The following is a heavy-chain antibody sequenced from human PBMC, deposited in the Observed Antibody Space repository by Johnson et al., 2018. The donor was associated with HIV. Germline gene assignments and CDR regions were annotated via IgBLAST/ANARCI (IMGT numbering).Heavy chain of an antibody. J-gene: IGHJ3*02. Sequence: QVQLVESGGGVVRPGGSLRLSCVGSGFTFDDYYMSWIRQAPGKGLEWLSYISSSGSIIYSADSVKGRFTISRDNTKNSLFLQMNSLRTEDTGVYYCARREVVFGSYDNWDAFDIWGQGTMVTVSS. CDR1: GFTFDDYY. CDR2: ISSSGSII. V-gene: IGHV3-11*04. CDR3: ARREVVFGSYDNWDAFDI. D-gene: IGHD1-1*01.